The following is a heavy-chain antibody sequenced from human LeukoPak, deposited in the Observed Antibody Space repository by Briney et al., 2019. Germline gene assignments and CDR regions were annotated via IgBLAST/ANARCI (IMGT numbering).Heavy chain of an antibody. CDR1: GGSISSSSYY. D-gene: IGHD5-24*01. Sequence: PSETLSLTCTVSGGSISSSSYYWGWIRQPPGKGLEWIGSIYYSGSTYYNPSLKSRVTISVDTSKNQFSLKLSSVTAADTAVYYCARVGRDGYNREFDYWGQGTLVTVSS. V-gene: IGHV4-39*07. CDR3: ARVGRDGYNREFDY. CDR2: IYYSGST. J-gene: IGHJ4*02.